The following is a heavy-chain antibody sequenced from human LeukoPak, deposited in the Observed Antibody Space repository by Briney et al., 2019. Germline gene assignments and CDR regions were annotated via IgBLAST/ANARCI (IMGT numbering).Heavy chain of an antibody. V-gene: IGHV3-48*03. CDR1: GLTFSGFE. Sequence: GGSLRLSCAASGLTFSGFELKWVRQPPGKGLEWVSYIRDEGSTTTYADSVKGRFVISRDNTKNSLYLQMNSLRGEDTAIYYCARRFRDWGQGTLVTVSS. D-gene: IGHD3-16*01. J-gene: IGHJ4*02. CDR2: IRDEGSTT. CDR3: ARRFRD.